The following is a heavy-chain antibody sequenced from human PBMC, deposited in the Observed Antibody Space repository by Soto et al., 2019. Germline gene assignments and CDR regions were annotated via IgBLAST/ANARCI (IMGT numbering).Heavy chain of an antibody. D-gene: IGHD7-27*01. CDR2: IHHDGIT. V-gene: IGHV4-34*01. J-gene: IGHJ4*02. Sequence: PSETLSLTCAIYGGSFSSHSRSWVRQPPGKGLEWIGEIHHDGITNYNPSLKSRVTISGDTSKSQFSLELTSLTAADTAVYYCATYDVGTIIQDYWAQGTLVTV. CDR3: ATYDVGTIIQDY. CDR1: GGSFSSHS.